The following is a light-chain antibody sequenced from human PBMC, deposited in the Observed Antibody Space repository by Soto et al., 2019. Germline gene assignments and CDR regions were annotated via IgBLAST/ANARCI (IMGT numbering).Light chain of an antibody. J-gene: IGKJ1*01. CDR2: GAS. Sequence: EIVMTQSPATLSESPGERATLSCRASQSVSSKLAWYQQKPGQAPRVLIFGASTRATGIPARFSGSGSGTEFTLTISSLQSEDFAVYYCQHYNDWPPTWTFGQGTSVEIK. CDR3: QHYNDWPPTWT. V-gene: IGKV3-15*01. CDR1: QSVSSK.